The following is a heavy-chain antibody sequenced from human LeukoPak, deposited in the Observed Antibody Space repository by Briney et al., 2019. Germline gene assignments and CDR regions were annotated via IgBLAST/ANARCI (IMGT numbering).Heavy chain of an antibody. CDR3: ARDNIVVVVAATHTYYYGMDV. CDR2: ISSSSSYI. CDR1: GFTFSSYA. V-gene: IGHV3-21*01. J-gene: IGHJ6*02. Sequence: GGSLRLSCAASGFTFSSYAMHWVRQAPGKGLEWVSSISSSSSYIYYADSVKGRFTISRDNAKNSLYLQMNSLRAEDTAVYYCARDNIVVVVAATHTYYYGMDVWGQGTTVTVSS. D-gene: IGHD2-15*01.